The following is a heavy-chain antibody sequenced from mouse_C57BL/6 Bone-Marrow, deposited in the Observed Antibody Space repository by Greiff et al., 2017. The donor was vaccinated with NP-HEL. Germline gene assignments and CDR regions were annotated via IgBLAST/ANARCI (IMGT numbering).Heavy chain of an antibody. D-gene: IGHD1-1*01. CDR3: ASRDYGSSWDY. V-gene: IGHV5-6*02. J-gene: IGHJ3*01. Sequence: EVKLVESGGDLVKPGGSLKLSCAASGFTFSSYGMSWVRQTPDKRLEWVATISSGGSYTYYPDSVKGRFTISRDNAKNTRYLQMSSLKSEDTAMYYCASRDYGSSWDYWGQGTLVTVSA. CDR1: GFTFSSYG. CDR2: ISSGGSYT.